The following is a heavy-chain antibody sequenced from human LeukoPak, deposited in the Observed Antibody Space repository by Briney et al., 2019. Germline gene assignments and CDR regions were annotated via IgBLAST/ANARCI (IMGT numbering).Heavy chain of an antibody. D-gene: IGHD3-16*01. J-gene: IGHJ4*02. CDR1: GFTLSNYW. CDR2: INERATII. CDR3: VRDLILVWTPGDDFDH. V-gene: IGHV3-74*01. Sequence: GGSLRLSCAASGFTLSNYWMHWVRQAPGKGLEWVSRINERATIISYADSVKGRFTISRENARNTLYPQMNSLTAEDTAVYYCVRDLILVWTPGDDFDHWGKGTLVTVSS.